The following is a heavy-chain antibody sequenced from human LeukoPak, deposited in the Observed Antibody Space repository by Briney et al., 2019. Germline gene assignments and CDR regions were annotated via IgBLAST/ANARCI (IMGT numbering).Heavy chain of an antibody. CDR1: GFTFSSYA. D-gene: IGHD6-13*01. Sequence: PGGSLRLSCAASGFTFSSYAMSWVRQAPGKGLEWVSANSSSGGSTYYADSVKGRFTISRDNSKNTLYLQMDSLRAEDTAVYYCAKRIAAAGPYFDYWGQGTLVTVSS. CDR3: AKRIAAAGPYFDY. CDR2: NSSSGGST. J-gene: IGHJ4*02. V-gene: IGHV3-23*01.